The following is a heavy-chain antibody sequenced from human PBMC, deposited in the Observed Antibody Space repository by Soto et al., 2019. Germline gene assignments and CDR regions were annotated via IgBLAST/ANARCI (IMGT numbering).Heavy chain of an antibody. D-gene: IGHD3-3*01. V-gene: IGHV3-23*01. Sequence: EVQLLESGGGLVQPGGSLRLSCAASGFTFSSYAMSWFRQAPGTGLEWVSAISGSGGSTYYADSVKGRFTISRDNSKNTLYLQMNSLRAEDTAVYYCAKATVFGVVIIGAFDIWGQGTMVTVSS. CDR1: GFTFSSYA. J-gene: IGHJ3*02. CDR3: AKATVFGVVIIGAFDI. CDR2: ISGSGGST.